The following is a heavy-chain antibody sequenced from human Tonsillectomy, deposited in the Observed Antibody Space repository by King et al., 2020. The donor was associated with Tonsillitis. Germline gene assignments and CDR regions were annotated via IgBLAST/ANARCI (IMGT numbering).Heavy chain of an antibody. Sequence: VQLVESGGDLVQPGGSLRLSCAASGFTFSSYSMNWVRQAPGKGLEWVSYISDNSQTIYYTDSVKGRFTISRDNAENSLYLQMNNLRVEDTAVYYCARGDLVAASRFDYWGQGILVTVSS. CDR2: ISDNSQTI. V-gene: IGHV3-48*01. D-gene: IGHD2-15*01. CDR3: ARGDLVAASRFDY. J-gene: IGHJ4*02. CDR1: GFTFSSYS.